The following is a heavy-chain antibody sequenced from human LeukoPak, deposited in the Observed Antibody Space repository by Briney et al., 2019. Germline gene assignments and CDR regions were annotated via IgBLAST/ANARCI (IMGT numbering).Heavy chain of an antibody. V-gene: IGHV3-30*03. CDR1: GFTFRSYG. CDR2: ISNDGSNK. Sequence: GGSLRLSCAASGFTFRSYGMHWVRQAPGKGLEWVAVISNDGSNKYYAESVKGRFTISRDNSKNTLYLQMNSLRAEDTAVYYCIGDYLSRSRAHPHWGQGTLVTVSS. CDR3: IGDYLSRSRAHPH. D-gene: IGHD4-11*01. J-gene: IGHJ4*02.